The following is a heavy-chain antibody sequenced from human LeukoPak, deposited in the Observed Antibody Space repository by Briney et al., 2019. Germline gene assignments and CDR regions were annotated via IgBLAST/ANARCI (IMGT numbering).Heavy chain of an antibody. CDR3: ARVLRYDNSGHDSFDI. CDR2: ISYDGNTK. Sequence: PGRSLRLSCLGSGFTFRNYPMYWVRQAPGKGLEWMAVISYDGNTKYYADSVKGRFTLSRDNSKNTVYLQVDSLRSEDTAVYYCARVLRYDNSGHDSFDIWGQGTMVTVSS. D-gene: IGHD3-22*01. CDR1: GFTFRNYP. J-gene: IGHJ3*02. V-gene: IGHV3-30*04.